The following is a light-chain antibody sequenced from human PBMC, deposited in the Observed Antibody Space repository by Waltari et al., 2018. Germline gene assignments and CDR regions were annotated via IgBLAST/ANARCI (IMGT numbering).Light chain of an antibody. CDR3: SSYAGKNNVV. CDR1: SSDVGSYNY. Sequence: QSALTQPPSASGSPGQSVTISCTGTSSDVGSYNYVSWYQQHPGKAPKLMIYEVNTRPSGVPDRFSGSESGNAASLTVSGLQAEDDADYFCSSYAGKNNVVFGGGTKLTVL. J-gene: IGLJ3*02. V-gene: IGLV2-8*01. CDR2: EVN.